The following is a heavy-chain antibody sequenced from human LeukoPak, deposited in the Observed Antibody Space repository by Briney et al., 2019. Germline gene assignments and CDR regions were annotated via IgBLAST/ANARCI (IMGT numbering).Heavy chain of an antibody. D-gene: IGHD6-13*01. Sequence: QPGGSLRLSCAASGFTFSSYWMSWVRQAPGKGLEWVANIKQDGSEKYYVDSVKGRFTISSDKAKNSLYLQMNSLRAEDTAVYYCARVLVAAAGKGADYWGQGTLVTVSS. J-gene: IGHJ4*02. V-gene: IGHV3-7*01. CDR1: GFTFSSYW. CDR2: IKQDGSEK. CDR3: ARVLVAAAGKGADY.